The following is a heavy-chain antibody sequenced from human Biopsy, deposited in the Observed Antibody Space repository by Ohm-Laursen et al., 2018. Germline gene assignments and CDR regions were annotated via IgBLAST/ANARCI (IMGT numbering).Heavy chain of an antibody. Sequence: SVKVSCNVSGYTLTELSIYWVRQAPGQGLEWMGWIDTINGGTRSAQKFQGRVTMTRDTSISTAYMELSRLTSDDTAVYYCARERDPWGQGTLVTVSS. CDR3: ARERDP. J-gene: IGHJ5*02. CDR2: IDTINGGT. V-gene: IGHV1-2*02. CDR1: GYTLTELS.